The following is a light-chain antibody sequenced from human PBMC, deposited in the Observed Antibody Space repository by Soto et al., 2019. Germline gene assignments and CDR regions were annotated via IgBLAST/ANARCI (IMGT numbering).Light chain of an antibody. J-gene: IGKJ5*01. V-gene: IGKV1-39*01. Sequence: DIQMTQTPSSLSASVGDRVTITCRASQTISSYLNWYQQKPGKVPKLLIYASTNLQSGVPLRFSGLGAGTDFTLTIRNLQPEDFATYYCQQTYSSPITFGQGTRLEIK. CDR1: QTISSY. CDR3: QQTYSSPIT. CDR2: AST.